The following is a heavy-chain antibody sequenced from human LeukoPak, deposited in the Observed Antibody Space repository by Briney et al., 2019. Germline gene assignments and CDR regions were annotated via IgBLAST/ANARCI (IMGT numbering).Heavy chain of an antibody. Sequence: GGCLRPSCAASGFTFSSYSMNWVRQAPGEGLEWVSYISSTSTTIYYADSVKGRFTISRDNAKNSLYLQMNSLRDEDTAVYYCARDRLNEYGEYFDYWGQGTQATVSS. CDR2: ISSTSTTI. CDR1: GFTFSSYS. J-gene: IGHJ4*02. V-gene: IGHV3-48*02. CDR3: ARDRLNEYGEYFDY. D-gene: IGHD4-17*01.